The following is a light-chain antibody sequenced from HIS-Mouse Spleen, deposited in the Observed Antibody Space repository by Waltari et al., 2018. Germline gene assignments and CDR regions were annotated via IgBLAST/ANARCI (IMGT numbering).Light chain of an antibody. Sequence: SYELTQPPSVSVSPGHTPRITCSGDALPKQYAYWYQQKSGQAPVLVIYEDSKRPSGIPERFSGSSSGTMATLTISGAQVEDEADYYCYSTDSSGNHRVFGGGTKLTVL. CDR3: YSTDSSGNHRV. CDR1: ALPKQY. J-gene: IGLJ2*01. CDR2: EDS. V-gene: IGLV3-10*01.